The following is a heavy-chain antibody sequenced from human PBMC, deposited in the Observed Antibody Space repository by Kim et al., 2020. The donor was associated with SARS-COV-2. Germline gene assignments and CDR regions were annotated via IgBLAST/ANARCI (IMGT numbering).Heavy chain of an antibody. J-gene: IGHJ4*02. CDR1: GDSINDFY. CDR2: LYQTWST. Sequence: SETLSLTCTVSGDSINDFYWSWIRQSPGRGLEWLGYLYQTWSTNYNPSLMGRVTMTLDTSKNKVSLKLTSVTAADTAMYFCARSGRGFDFLTGYSPLDYWGQGTLVTVSS. V-gene: IGHV4-59*12. D-gene: IGHD3-9*01. CDR3: ARSGRGFDFLTGYSPLDY.